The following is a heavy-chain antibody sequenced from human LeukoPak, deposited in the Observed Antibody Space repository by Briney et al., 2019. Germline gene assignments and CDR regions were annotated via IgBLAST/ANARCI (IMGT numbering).Heavy chain of an antibody. Sequence: GGSLRLSRAASGFTVSSYYMTWVRQAPGKGLEWVSVIYSGGSTYYADSVKGRVAISRDNSKNTLYLQMNSLRAEDTAVYYCAKAPALAYYDVLTGENFDYWGQGTLVTVSS. CDR2: IYSGGST. D-gene: IGHD3-9*01. CDR1: GFTVSSYY. V-gene: IGHV3-66*01. J-gene: IGHJ4*02. CDR3: AKAPALAYYDVLTGENFDY.